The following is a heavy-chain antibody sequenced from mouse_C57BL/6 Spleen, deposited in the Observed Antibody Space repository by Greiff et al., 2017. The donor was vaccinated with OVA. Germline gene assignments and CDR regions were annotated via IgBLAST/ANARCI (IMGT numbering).Heavy chain of an antibody. V-gene: IGHV1-66*01. D-gene: IGHD1-1*01. CDR1: GYSFTSYY. Sequence: VQLQQSGPELVKPGASVKISCKASGYSFTSYYIHWVKQRPGQGLEWIGWIYPGSGNTKYNEKFKGKATLTADTSSSTAYMQLSSLTSEDSAVYYCAREWGGSSFFDYWGQGTTLTVSS. CDR2: IYPGSGNT. J-gene: IGHJ2*01. CDR3: AREWGGSSFFDY.